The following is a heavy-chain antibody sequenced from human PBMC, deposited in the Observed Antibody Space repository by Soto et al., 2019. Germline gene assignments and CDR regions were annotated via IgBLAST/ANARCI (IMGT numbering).Heavy chain of an antibody. CDR3: ARGRRGLPGRWYFDL. D-gene: IGHD2-2*01. Sequence: QVQLVESGGGVVQPGRSLRLSCAASGFTFSSYAMHWVRQAPGKGLEWVAVISYDGSNKYYADSVKGRFTISRDNSKNALYLQMNSLKAEDTAVYYCARGRRGLPGRWYFDLWGRGTLVTVSS. CDR1: GFTFSSYA. V-gene: IGHV3-30-3*01. CDR2: ISYDGSNK. J-gene: IGHJ2*01.